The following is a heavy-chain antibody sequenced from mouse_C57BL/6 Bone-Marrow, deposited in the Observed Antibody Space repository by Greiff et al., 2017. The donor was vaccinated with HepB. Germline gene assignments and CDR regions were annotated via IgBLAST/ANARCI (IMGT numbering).Heavy chain of an antibody. Sequence: DVKLVESGGDLVKPGGSLKLSCAASGFTFSSYGMSWVRQTPDKRLEWVATISSGGSYTYYPDSVKGRFTISRDNAKNTLYLQMSSLKSEDTAMYYCAKYYYGSSGYFDVWGTGTTVTVSS. V-gene: IGHV5-6*02. J-gene: IGHJ1*03. CDR1: GFTFSSYG. CDR3: AKYYYGSSGYFDV. D-gene: IGHD1-1*01. CDR2: ISSGGSYT.